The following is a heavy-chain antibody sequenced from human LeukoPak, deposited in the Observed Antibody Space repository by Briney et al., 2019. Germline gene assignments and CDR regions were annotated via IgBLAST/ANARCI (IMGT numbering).Heavy chain of an antibody. CDR3: ARDLYNWNS. V-gene: IGHV4-59*01. CDR2: IYYSGNT. CDR1: GGSISSYY. J-gene: IGHJ4*02. D-gene: IGHD1-20*01. Sequence: SETLSLTCTVSGGSISSYYWSWIRRPPGKGLEWIGFIYYSGNTNYNPSLKSRVTISVDTSKNQFSLKLSSVTAADTAVYYCARDLYNWNSWGQGTLVTVSS.